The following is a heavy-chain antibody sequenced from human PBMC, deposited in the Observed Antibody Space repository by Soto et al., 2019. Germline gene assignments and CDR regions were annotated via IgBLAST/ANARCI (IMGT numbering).Heavy chain of an antibody. Sequence: TGGSLRLSGVASGFTFTAYSMHWVRQAPGQGLVWVSRIKFDGITASYADSVNGRITISRDNAKNTVYLQMDSLRAEDTGMYYCARGIRNYYGADVWGQGTTVTVSS. J-gene: IGHJ6*02. CDR2: IKFDGITA. D-gene: IGHD2-21*01. CDR3: ARGIRNYYGADV. V-gene: IGHV3-74*01. CDR1: GFTFTAYS.